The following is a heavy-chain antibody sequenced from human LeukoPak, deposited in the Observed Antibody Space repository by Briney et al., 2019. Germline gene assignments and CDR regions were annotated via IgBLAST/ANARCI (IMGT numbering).Heavy chain of an antibody. J-gene: IGHJ4*02. CDR1: GFTFDDSA. Sequence: GGSLRLSCAASGFTFDDSAMHWVRQAPGKGLEWVAVISYDGSNKYYADSVKGRFTISRDNAKNSLYLQMNSLRAEDTAVYYCASQSPYYYDSSGSPDYWGQGTLVTVSS. V-gene: IGHV3-30-3*01. CDR3: ASQSPYYYDSSGSPDY. D-gene: IGHD3-22*01. CDR2: ISYDGSNK.